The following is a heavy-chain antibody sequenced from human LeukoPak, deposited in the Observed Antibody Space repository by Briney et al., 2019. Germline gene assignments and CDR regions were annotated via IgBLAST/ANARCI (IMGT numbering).Heavy chain of an antibody. CDR3: AKGGGYEAQYYYYYLDV. J-gene: IGHJ6*03. D-gene: IGHD5-12*01. CDR1: GFTFSSYG. V-gene: IGHV3-30*02. CDR2: IRFDGSNK. Sequence: GALRLSCAASGFTFSSYGMHWVRQAPGKGLEWVAFIRFDGSNKYYADSVKGRFTISRDNSKNTLYLQMKSLRAEDTAVYYCAKGGGYEAQYYYYYLDVWGKGTTVTISS.